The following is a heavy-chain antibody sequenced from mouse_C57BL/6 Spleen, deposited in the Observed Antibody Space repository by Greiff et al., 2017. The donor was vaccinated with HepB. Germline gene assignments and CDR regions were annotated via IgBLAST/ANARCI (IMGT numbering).Heavy chain of an antibody. CDR3: ASSTTRYFDV. CDR2: INPNNGGT. Sequence: EVQLQQSGPELVKPGASVKISCKASGYTFTDYYMNWVKQSHGKSLEWIGDINPNNGGTSYNQKFKGKATLTVDKSSSTAYMKLRSPTSEDSAVYYCASSTTRYFDVWGTGTTVTVSS. CDR1: GYTFTDYY. J-gene: IGHJ1*03. V-gene: IGHV1-26*01. D-gene: IGHD1-1*01.